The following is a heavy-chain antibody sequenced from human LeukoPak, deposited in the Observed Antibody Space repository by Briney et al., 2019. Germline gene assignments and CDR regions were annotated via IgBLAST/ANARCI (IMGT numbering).Heavy chain of an antibody. CDR1: GYSISGGYY. V-gene: IGHV4-38-2*02. CDR2: IYHSGTT. J-gene: IGHJ4*02. Sequence: SETLSLTCTVSGYSISGGYYWGWVRQPPGRGLEWIASIYHSGTTNYNPSLKSRVTISIDTSKNQISLKLRSVTASDTAVYYCARGKLLWFGEFIPFLDYWGQGTLVTVSS. CDR3: ARGKLLWFGEFIPFLDY. D-gene: IGHD3-10*01.